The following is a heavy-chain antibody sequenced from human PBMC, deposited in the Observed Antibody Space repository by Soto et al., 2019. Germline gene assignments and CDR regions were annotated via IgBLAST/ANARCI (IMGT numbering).Heavy chain of an antibody. J-gene: IGHJ4*02. V-gene: IGHV4-61*01. Sequence: SETXSLTCTVSGGSVSSGSYYWNWIRQPPGKGLEWIGYIFYSGSTTYNPSLKSRVTISVDTSKNQFSLKLSSVTAADTAVYYCARGMSGDLTWALYWGQGTLVTVSS. CDR3: ARGMSGDLTWALY. D-gene: IGHD3-3*01. CDR2: IFYSGST. CDR1: GGSVSSGSYY.